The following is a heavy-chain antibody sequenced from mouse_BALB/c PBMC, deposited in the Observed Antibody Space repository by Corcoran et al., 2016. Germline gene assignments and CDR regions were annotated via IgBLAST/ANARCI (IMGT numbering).Heavy chain of an antibody. Sequence: EVQLQQSGPELVKPGASVKMSCKASGYTFTSYVMHWVKQKPGQGLEWIGYINPYNDGTKYNEKFKGKATLTSDKSSSTAYMELSSLTSEDYVVYYCARLYPGIAMVYWGQGTSVTVSS. J-gene: IGHJ4*01. CDR1: GYTFTSYV. CDR2: INPYNDGT. CDR3: ARLYPGIAMVY. V-gene: IGHV1S136*01.